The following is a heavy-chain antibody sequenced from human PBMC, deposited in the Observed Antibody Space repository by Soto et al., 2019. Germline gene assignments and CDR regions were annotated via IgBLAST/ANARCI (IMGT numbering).Heavy chain of an antibody. Sequence: GESLKISCKGSGYSFTSYWISWVHQMPGKGLEWMGRIDPSDSYTNYSPSFQGHVTISADKSISTAYLQWSSLKASDTAMYYCARRAAATDYYGMDVWGQGTTVTVSS. D-gene: IGHD2-2*01. CDR3: ARRAAATDYYGMDV. V-gene: IGHV5-10-1*01. CDR1: GYSFTSYW. J-gene: IGHJ6*02. CDR2: IDPSDSYT.